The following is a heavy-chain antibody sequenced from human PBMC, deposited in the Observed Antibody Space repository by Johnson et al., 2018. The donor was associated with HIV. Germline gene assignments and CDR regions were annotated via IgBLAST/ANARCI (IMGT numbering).Heavy chain of an antibody. V-gene: IGHV3-30*14. Sequence: VQLVESGGGVVQPGRSLTLSCPASGFTFSSYAMHWVRQAPGKGLEWVAVISYDGSNKYYADSVKGRFTISRDNSKNTLYLQMNSLRAEDTAVYYCARDHLRRSHAFDIWGQGTMVTVSS. D-gene: IGHD2-15*01. CDR3: ARDHLRRSHAFDI. CDR1: GFTFSSYA. J-gene: IGHJ3*02. CDR2: ISYDGSNK.